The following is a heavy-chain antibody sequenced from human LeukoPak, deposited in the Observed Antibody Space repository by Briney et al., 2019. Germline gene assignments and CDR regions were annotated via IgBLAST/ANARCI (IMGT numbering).Heavy chain of an antibody. V-gene: IGHV4-61*02. J-gene: IGHJ6*03. CDR2: IYTSGST. CDR3: ARDIAAAGAYYYYYMDV. CDR1: GGSISSGNYY. Sequence: SQTLSLTCTVSGGSISSGNYYWSWIRQPAGKGLEWIGRIYTSGSTNYNPSLKSRVTMSVDTSKNQFSLKLSSVTAADTAVYYCARDIAAAGAYYYYYMDVWGKGTTVTVSS. D-gene: IGHD6-13*01.